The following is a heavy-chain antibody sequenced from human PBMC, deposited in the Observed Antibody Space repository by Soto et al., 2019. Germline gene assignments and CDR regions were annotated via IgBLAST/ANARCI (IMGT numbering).Heavy chain of an antibody. V-gene: IGHV4-39*01. CDR2: IYYSGST. J-gene: IGHJ4*02. CDR3: AKREYSGQNDY. D-gene: IGHD5-12*01. Sequence: SETLSLTCTVSGGSISSSSYYWGWIRQPPGKGLEWIGSIYYSGSTYYNPSLKSRFTISRDNAKNSLYLQMNSLRAEDTAVYYCAKREYSGQNDYWGQGTLVTVSS. CDR1: GGSISSSSYY.